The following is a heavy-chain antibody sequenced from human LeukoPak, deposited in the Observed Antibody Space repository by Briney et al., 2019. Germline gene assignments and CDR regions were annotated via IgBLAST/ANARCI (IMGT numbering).Heavy chain of an antibody. CDR1: GGSISSADYH. CDR3: ARATITMAVGVPADAFDI. D-gene: IGHD3-22*01. Sequence: PSETLSLTCTVSGGSISSADYHWSWIRQPPGKGLEWIGYIYYSGNTYYNPSLKSRVTISVDRSKNQFSLKQSSVTAADTAVYYCARATITMAVGVPADAFDIWGQGTMVTVSS. J-gene: IGHJ3*02. CDR2: IYYSGNT. V-gene: IGHV4-30-4*08.